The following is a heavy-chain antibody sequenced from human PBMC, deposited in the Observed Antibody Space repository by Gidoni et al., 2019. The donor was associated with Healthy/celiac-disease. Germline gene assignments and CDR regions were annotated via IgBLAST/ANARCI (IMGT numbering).Heavy chain of an antibody. J-gene: IGHJ4*02. Sequence: QVQLVESGGGVVQPGRSLRLSCAASGFPFSSYAMHCVRQASGKGLELVAVISYDGSNKYYADSVKGRFTISRDNSKNTLYLQMNSLRAEDTAVYYCARDCRWDPYGALDYWGQGTLVTVSS. CDR2: ISYDGSNK. CDR3: ARDCRWDPYGALDY. V-gene: IGHV3-30*04. D-gene: IGHD1-26*01. CDR1: GFPFSSYA.